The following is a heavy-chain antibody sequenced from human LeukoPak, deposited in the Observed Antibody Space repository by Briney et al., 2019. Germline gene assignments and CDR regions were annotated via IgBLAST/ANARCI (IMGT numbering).Heavy chain of an antibody. CDR3: AKDHLSVPAAMGYGMDV. CDR2: ISWNSGSI. D-gene: IGHD2-2*01. V-gene: IGHV3-9*01. Sequence: GGSLRLSCAASGFTFDDYAMHWVRQAPGKGLEWVSGISWNSGSIGYADSVKGRFTISRDNAKNSLYLQMNSLRAEDTALYYCAKDHLSVPAAMGYGMDVWGQGTTVTVSS. J-gene: IGHJ6*02. CDR1: GFTFDDYA.